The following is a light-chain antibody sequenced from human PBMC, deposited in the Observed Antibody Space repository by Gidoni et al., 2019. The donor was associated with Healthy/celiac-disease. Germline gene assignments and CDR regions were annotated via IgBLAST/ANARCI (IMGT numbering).Light chain of an antibody. Sequence: DIVMTQSPDSLAVSLGERATINCKSSQSVLYSSNNKNYLAWYQQKPGQPPKLLIYWASTRESGVPDRFSGSGSGTDFTLTISILQAEDVAVYYCQQYYCTPRTFGQGTKVEIK. CDR1: QSVLYSSNNKNY. CDR2: WAS. J-gene: IGKJ1*01. V-gene: IGKV4-1*01. CDR3: QQYYCTPRT.